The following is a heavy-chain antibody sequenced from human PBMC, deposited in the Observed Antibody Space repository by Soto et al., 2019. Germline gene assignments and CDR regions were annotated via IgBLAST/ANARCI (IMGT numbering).Heavy chain of an antibody. D-gene: IGHD5-18*01. CDR3: AQGIPGYYYGMDV. J-gene: IGHJ6*02. CDR1: GFIFSSYT. CDR2: ISFDGGNK. V-gene: IGHV3-30-3*01. Sequence: GGSLRLSCAASGFIFSSYTMHWVRQAPGKGLEWVAVISFDGGNKYYADSVKGRFTISRDNSKNTLFLQMNRLSAEDTAMYYCAQGIPGYYYGMDVWGQGTTFTVSS.